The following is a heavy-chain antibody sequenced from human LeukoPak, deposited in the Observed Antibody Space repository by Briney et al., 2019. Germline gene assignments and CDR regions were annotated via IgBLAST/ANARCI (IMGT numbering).Heavy chain of an antibody. CDR2: ISSSSSTI. CDR1: GFTFSNYW. V-gene: IGHV3-48*04. J-gene: IGHJ6*02. D-gene: IGHD2-2*02. CDR3: ARDIRGVVPAAIYGMDV. Sequence: PGGSLRLSCAASGFTFSNYWMHWVRQAPGKGLEWVSYISSSSSTIYYADSVKGRFTISRDNAKNSLYLQMNSLRAEDTAVYYCARDIRGVVPAAIYGMDVWGQGTTVTVSS.